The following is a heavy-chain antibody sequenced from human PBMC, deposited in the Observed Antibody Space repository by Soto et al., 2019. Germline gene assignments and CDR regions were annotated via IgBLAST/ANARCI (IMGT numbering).Heavy chain of an antibody. Sequence: GESLKISCKGSGYSFTSYWIGWVRQMPGKGLEWMGIIYPGDSDTRYSPSFQGQVTISADKSISTAYLQWSSLKASDTAMYYCARLTGKKLLPRVEGSFSSSGWSSTKYRGQGTLVTVSS. J-gene: IGHJ4*02. CDR1: GYSFTSYW. CDR3: ARLTGKKLLPRVEGSFSSSGWSSTKY. CDR2: IYPGDSDT. D-gene: IGHD6-19*01. V-gene: IGHV5-51*01.